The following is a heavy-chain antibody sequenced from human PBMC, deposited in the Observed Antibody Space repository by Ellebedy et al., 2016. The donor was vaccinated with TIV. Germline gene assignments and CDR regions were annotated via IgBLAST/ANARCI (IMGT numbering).Heavy chain of an antibody. Sequence: PGGSLRLSCAASEFTFSDAWMSWVRQAPGKGLEWVGRVQSKIDGGTTDYAVPVKGRFTISRDDSKSTLYLQMNSLKTEDTAVYYCTTDNPNWNYGVDYWGQGTLVTVSS. D-gene: IGHD1-7*01. J-gene: IGHJ4*02. CDR1: EFTFSDAW. CDR2: VQSKIDGGTT. V-gene: IGHV3-15*01. CDR3: TTDNPNWNYGVDY.